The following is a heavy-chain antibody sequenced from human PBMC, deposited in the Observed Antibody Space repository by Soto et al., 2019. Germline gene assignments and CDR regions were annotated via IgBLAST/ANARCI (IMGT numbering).Heavy chain of an antibody. CDR2: ISGSGGST. D-gene: IGHD3-3*01. Sequence: GGSLLVSCASSVFTFSSYAMSWVGQAPGRGLEWVSAISGSGGSTYYADSGKGRFTISRDNSKNTLYLQMNSLRAEDTAVYYCAKVPHYDFWSGYNFYFDYWGQGTMVTVSS. V-gene: IGHV3-23*01. CDR3: AKVPHYDFWSGYNFYFDY. J-gene: IGHJ4*02. CDR1: VFTFSSYA.